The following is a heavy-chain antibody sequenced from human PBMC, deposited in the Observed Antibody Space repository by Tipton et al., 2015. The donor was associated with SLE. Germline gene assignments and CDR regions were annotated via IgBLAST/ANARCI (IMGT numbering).Heavy chain of an antibody. D-gene: IGHD1-7*01. CDR1: GGSIRSYY. V-gene: IGHV4-59*12. J-gene: IGHJ5*02. CDR3: ARAGGTGTNWFDP. CDR2: IYHSGST. Sequence: TLSLTCTVSGGSIRSYYWTWIRQPPGKRLEWIAYIYHSGSTFYSPSLRSRVTISVDTSKNQFSLRLISVTAADTAVYYCARAGGTGTNWFDPWGQGTLVTVSS.